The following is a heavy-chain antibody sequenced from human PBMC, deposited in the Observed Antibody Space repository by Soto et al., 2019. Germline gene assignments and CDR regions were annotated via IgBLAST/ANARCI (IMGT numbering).Heavy chain of an antibody. D-gene: IGHD2-21*02. CDR1: GGSISSYY. V-gene: IGHV4-4*07. CDR2: IYTSGST. J-gene: IGHJ5*02. Sequence: SETLSLTSTVSGGSISSYYWSWIRQPAGKGLGWIGRIYTSGSTNYNPSLKSRVTMSVYTSKNQCSLKLSSVTAAHTAVYYCARVTATPGYNWFDPWGQGTLVTVS. CDR3: ARVTATPGYNWFDP.